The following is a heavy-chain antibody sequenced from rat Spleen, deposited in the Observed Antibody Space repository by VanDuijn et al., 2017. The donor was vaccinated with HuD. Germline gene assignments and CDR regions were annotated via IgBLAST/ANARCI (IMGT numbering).Heavy chain of an antibody. D-gene: IGHD1-11*01. CDR2: INYDGVIT. V-gene: IGHV5-20*01. CDR1: GFTFSNYG. Sequence: EVQLVESGGGLVQPGRSLKLSCAASGFTFSNYGMHWVRQAPTKGLEWVASINYDGVITYYRDSVKGRFTISRDNAKSSLYLQMDSLRSEDTATYYCTTHGGSFDYWGQGVMVTVSS. J-gene: IGHJ2*01. CDR3: TTHGGSFDY.